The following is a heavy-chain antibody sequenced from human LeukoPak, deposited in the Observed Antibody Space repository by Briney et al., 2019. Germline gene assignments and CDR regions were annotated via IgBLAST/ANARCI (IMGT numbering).Heavy chain of an antibody. V-gene: IGHV5-51*01. Sequence: GESLKISCEASGFIFTNYWIGWVRQMPGKGLEWMGIIYPGDSDTRYSPSFQGQVTISADKSISTAYLQWSSLKASDTAMYYCARLAGVGQGDAFDIWGQGTMVTVSS. CDR3: ARLAGVGQGDAFDI. CDR2: IYPGDSDT. CDR1: GFIFTNYW. D-gene: IGHD1-26*01. J-gene: IGHJ3*02.